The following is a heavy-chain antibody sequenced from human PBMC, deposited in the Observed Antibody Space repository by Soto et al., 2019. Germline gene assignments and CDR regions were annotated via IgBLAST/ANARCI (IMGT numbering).Heavy chain of an antibody. CDR2: ITHSGST. CDR1: GGSFSGYY. V-gene: IGHV4-34*01. CDR3: ARSSVRGWSY. D-gene: IGHD3-10*02. J-gene: IGHJ4*02. Sequence: SETLSLTCAVYGGSFSGYYWTWIRQPPGKGLEWIGEITHSGSTNYNPSLRSRVTISVDTSKNQFSLNLNSVTAADTAVYYCARSSVRGWSYWGQGTLVTVSS.